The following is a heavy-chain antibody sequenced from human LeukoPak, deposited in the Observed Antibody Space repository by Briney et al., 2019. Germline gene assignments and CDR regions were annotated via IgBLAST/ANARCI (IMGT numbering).Heavy chain of an antibody. Sequence: GGSLRLSCAASGFTLSNYWMSWVRQAPGKGLEWVANIKYDGREKYYVDSVKGRFTISRDNAKNSLYLQMNSLRVEDTAVYYCARSPGGQGTLVTVSS. CDR2: IKYDGREK. V-gene: IGHV3-7*01. J-gene: IGHJ5*02. CDR1: GFTLSNYW. CDR3: ARSP.